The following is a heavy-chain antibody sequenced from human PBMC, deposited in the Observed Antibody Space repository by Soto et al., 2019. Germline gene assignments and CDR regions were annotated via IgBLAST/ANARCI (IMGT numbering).Heavy chain of an antibody. Sequence: QVQLVESGGGVVQPGRSLRLSCVASGFTFRSYGMHWIRQAPGKGLEWVARIPHDGIDTSYSGSVRGRFTVSSDNSKNPLHLQLDSLRRENTAVYYCAKESSYDFDQWGPGALVIVSS. CDR1: GFTFRSYG. CDR2: IPHDGIDT. V-gene: IGHV3-30*18. CDR3: AKESSYDFDQ. D-gene: IGHD3-22*01. J-gene: IGHJ5*02.